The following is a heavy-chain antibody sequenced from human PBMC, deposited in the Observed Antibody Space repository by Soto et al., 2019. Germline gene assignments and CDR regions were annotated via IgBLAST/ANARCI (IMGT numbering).Heavy chain of an antibody. Sequence: GGSLRLSCAASGFTFDDYAMHWVRQAPGKGLEWVSGISWNSGSIGYADSVKGRFTISRDNAKNSLYLQMNSLRAEDTALYYCAKDHGYSGYDLPDYWGQGTLVTVSS. D-gene: IGHD5-12*01. CDR3: AKDHGYSGYDLPDY. CDR1: GFTFDDYA. V-gene: IGHV3-9*01. J-gene: IGHJ4*02. CDR2: ISWNSGSI.